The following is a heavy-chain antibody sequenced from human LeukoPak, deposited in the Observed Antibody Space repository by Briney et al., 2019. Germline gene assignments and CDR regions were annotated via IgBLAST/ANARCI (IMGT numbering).Heavy chain of an antibody. J-gene: IGHJ4*02. Sequence: GASVKVSCKASGYTFTGYYMHWVRQAPGQGLEWMGWINPNSGGTNYAQKFQGRVTMTRDTSISTAYMELSRLRSDDTAVYYCARQHCSSTSCPFDYWGQGTLVTVSS. V-gene: IGHV1-2*02. CDR2: INPNSGGT. CDR1: GYTFTGYY. D-gene: IGHD2-2*01. CDR3: ARQHCSSTSCPFDY.